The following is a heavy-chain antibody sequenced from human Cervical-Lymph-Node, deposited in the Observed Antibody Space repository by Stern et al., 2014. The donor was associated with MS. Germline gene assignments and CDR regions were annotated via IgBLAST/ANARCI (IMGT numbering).Heavy chain of an antibody. CDR1: GFTFSSYA. Sequence: EMHLLESGGTLVQPGGSLRLSCAASGFTFSSYAMSWVRQAPGKGLEWVSVISGSDGSTFYADSVKGRFTISRDNSKNTLFLQMNSLRAEDTAVYYCAKVYGSGPFDYWGQGTLLTVSS. CDR3: AKVYGSGPFDY. J-gene: IGHJ4*02. V-gene: IGHV3-23*01. CDR2: ISGSDGST. D-gene: IGHD6-19*01.